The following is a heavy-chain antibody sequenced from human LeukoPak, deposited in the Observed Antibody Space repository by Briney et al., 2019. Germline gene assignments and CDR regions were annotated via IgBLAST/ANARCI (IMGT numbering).Heavy chain of an antibody. V-gene: IGHV4-34*01. J-gene: IGHJ6*02. Sequence: PSETLSLTCAVYGGSFSGYYWSWIRQPPGKGLEWIGEINHSGSTKYNPSLKSRVTISVDTSKNQFSLKLSSVTAADTAVYYCAREGITMVRGAKYYYGMDVWGQGTTVTVSS. CDR3: AREGITMVRGAKYYYGMDV. CDR1: GGSFSGYY. CDR2: INHSGST. D-gene: IGHD3-10*01.